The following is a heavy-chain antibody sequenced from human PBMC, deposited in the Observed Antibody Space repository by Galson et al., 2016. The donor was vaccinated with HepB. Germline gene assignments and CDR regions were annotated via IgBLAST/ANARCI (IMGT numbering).Heavy chain of an antibody. V-gene: IGHV3-72*01. CDR3: ARGEKKSIDYWRWGPKTRYYYYGLDV. D-gene: IGHD3-3*01. J-gene: IGHJ6*02. CDR1: GFSFSDYY. Sequence: SLRLSCAASGFSFSDYYMDWVRQAPGKGLEWVGRIRDLAGSYITEYAASGKGRFTISRDDSKKSLYLQMNSLKTEDTAVYFCARGEKKSIDYWRWGPKTRYYYYGLDVWGQGTTVTVSS. CDR2: IRDLAGSYIT.